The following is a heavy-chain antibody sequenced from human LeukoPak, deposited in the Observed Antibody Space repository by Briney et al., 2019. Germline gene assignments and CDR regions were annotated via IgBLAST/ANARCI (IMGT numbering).Heavy chain of an antibody. CDR3: ARDLNFGTSEWELRDDAFDI. CDR2: TYYRSKWYN. J-gene: IGHJ3*02. V-gene: IGHV6-1*01. CDR1: GDSVSSNSAA. D-gene: IGHD1-26*01. Sequence: SQTLSLTCAISGDSVSSNSAAWNWIRQSPSRGLEWLGRTYYRSKWYNDYAVSVKSRITINPDTSKNRFSLQLNSVTPEDTAVYYCARDLNFGTSEWELRDDAFDIWGQGTMVTVSS.